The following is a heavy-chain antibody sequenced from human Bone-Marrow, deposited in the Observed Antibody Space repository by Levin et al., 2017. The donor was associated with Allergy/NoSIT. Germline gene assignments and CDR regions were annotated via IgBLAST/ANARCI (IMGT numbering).Heavy chain of an antibody. CDR1: GFTFSSYE. V-gene: IGHV3-48*03. CDR2: ISSSGSTI. CDR3: ARVRRGVGYSSGWYFVRRDIDYYYYYGMDV. Sequence: GGSLRLSCAASGFTFSSYEMNWARQAPGKGLEWVSYISSSGSTIYYADSVKGRFTISRDNAKNSLYLQMNSLRAEDTAVYYCARVRRGVGYSSGWYFVRRDIDYYYYYGMDVWGQGTTVTVSS. D-gene: IGHD6-19*01. J-gene: IGHJ6*02.